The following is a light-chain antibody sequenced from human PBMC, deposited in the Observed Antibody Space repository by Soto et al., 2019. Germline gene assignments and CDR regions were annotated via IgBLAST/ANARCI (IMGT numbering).Light chain of an antibody. CDR3: QQRSNWPPT. CDR2: DAS. V-gene: IGKV3-11*01. CDR1: QSVSSY. J-gene: IGKJ2*01. Sequence: EIVLTQSTATLSLSPGERATLSCRASQSVSSYLAWYQQKPGQAPRLLIYDASNRATGSPARFSGSGSGTDFTLTITSLEPEDFAVYYCQQRSNWPPTFGQGTKLEIK.